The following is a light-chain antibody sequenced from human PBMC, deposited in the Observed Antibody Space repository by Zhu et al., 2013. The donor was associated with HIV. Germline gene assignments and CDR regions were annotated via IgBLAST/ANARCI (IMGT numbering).Light chain of an antibody. CDR3: QQVNSFPLT. Sequence: DIQMTQSPSSLSASVGDRVTITCRASQSISSYLNWYQQKPGKAPKLLIYAASSLQSGVPSRFSGSGSGTAFTLTISSLQPEDFATYVCQQVNSFPLTFGGGTRWRSN. CDR1: QSISSY. V-gene: IGKV1-39*01. J-gene: IGKJ4*01. CDR2: AAS.